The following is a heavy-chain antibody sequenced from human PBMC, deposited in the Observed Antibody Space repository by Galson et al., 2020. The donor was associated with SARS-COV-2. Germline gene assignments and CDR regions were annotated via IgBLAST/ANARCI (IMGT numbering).Heavy chain of an antibody. CDR3: ARTLLFWGDAFDI. D-gene: IGHD2-21*02. J-gene: IGHJ3*02. CDR1: GGSISTYY. CDR2: ISYSGIT. V-gene: IGHV4-59*01. Sequence: SETLSLTCTVSGGSISTYYWSWVRQHPGKGLEWIGYISYSGITNYNPSLKSRVTISVDTSKNQFSLNLSSVTAADTAVYYCARTLLFWGDAFDIWGQGTMVTVSS.